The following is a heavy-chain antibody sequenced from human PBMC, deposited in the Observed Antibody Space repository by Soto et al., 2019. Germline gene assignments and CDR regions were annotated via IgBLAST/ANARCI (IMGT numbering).Heavy chain of an antibody. J-gene: IGHJ4*02. V-gene: IGHV1-69*12. CDR2: IIPIFGTA. Sequence: QVQLVQSGAEVKKPGSSVKVSCKASGGTFSSYAISWVRQAPGQGLEWMGGIIPIFGTANYAQKFQGRVTITADESTSTAYMELSSLRSEDTAVYYCASQNTYCGGDCYAGPVDYWGQGTLVTVSS. CDR1: GGTFSSYA. D-gene: IGHD2-21*02. CDR3: ASQNTYCGGDCYAGPVDY.